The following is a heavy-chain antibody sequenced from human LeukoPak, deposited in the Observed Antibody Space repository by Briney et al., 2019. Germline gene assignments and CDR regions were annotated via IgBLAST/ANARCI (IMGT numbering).Heavy chain of an antibody. CDR3: AKDRRSGEPSNLGY. CDR2: ISYDGSNK. V-gene: IGHV3-30*18. J-gene: IGHJ4*02. Sequence: PPGGSLRLSCAASGFTFSSYGMHWVRQAPGKGLEWVAVISYDGSNKYYADSVKGRFTISRDNSKNTLYLQMNSLRAEDTAVYYCAKDRRSGEPSNLGYWGQGTLVTVSS. CDR1: GFTFSSYG. D-gene: IGHD3-16*01.